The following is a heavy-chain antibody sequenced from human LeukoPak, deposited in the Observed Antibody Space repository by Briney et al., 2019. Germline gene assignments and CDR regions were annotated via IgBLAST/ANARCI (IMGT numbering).Heavy chain of an antibody. Sequence: GGSLRLSCAASGFTFSSYWMHWVRQAPGKGLVWVSRLNSDGSITNYADSVKGRFTISRDNAKNTLYLQMNSLRADDTAVYYCARDLDCSSTSCYPSYWYYYGMDVWGQGTTVTVSS. CDR2: LNSDGSIT. CDR3: ARDLDCSSTSCYPSYWYYYGMDV. CDR1: GFTFSSYW. J-gene: IGHJ6*02. D-gene: IGHD2-2*01. V-gene: IGHV3-74*01.